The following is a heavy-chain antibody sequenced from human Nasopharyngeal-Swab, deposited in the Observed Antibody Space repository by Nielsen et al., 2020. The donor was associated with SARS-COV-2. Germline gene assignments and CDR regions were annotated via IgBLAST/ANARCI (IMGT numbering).Heavy chain of an antibody. V-gene: IGHV3-48*02. CDR1: GFTFSGYT. CDR3: ARTGGNTISGVVLGYYFDN. J-gene: IGHJ4*02. Sequence: GESLKISCVASGFTFSGYTMNWVRQAPGKGLEWVSHISNSGVTIYYADSVRGRFTISRDNAKNSLYLQMNSLRDEDTAVYYCARTGGNTISGVVLGYYFDNWGQGTLVTVSP. D-gene: IGHD3-3*01. CDR2: ISNSGVTI.